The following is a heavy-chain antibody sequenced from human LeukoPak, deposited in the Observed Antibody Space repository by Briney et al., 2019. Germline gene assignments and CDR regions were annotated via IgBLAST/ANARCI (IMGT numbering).Heavy chain of an antibody. Sequence: PSEPLSLPCSLSGGSFSTSNYYWVSIPQSPGRGGEWVGSIIHNGNAFYSPSLQSRVTMSLDTFKSQFHLRLTSVTAADTALDYCAKTKLDWLLLDFWGQGILVTVSS. CDR1: GGSFSTSNYY. CDR3: AKTKLDWLLLDF. V-gene: IGHV4-39*06. D-gene: IGHD3-9*01. J-gene: IGHJ4*02. CDR2: IIHNGNA.